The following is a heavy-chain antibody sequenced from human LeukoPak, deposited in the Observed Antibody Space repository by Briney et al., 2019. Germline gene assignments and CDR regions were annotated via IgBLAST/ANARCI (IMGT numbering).Heavy chain of an antibody. Sequence: GPSLRLSCAPSGFTFSHYGMRWVSQDPGAGLEWVAVMVSDGSDKYYAQSVRGRFTISRDNSKNSLSLQMNSLRAEDTAVYYCVKDAQRGFDYSNSLQNWGQGILVTVSS. CDR1: GFTFSHYG. J-gene: IGHJ1*01. CDR3: VKDAQRGFDYSNSLQN. CDR2: MVSDGSDK. V-gene: IGHV3-33*06. D-gene: IGHD4-11*01.